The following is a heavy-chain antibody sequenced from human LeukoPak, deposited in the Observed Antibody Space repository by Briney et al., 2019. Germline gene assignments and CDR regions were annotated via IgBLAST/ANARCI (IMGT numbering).Heavy chain of an antibody. CDR3: ARGGGGGNSYATYVY. CDR1: GGSFSGYY. Sequence: SETLSLTCAVYGGSFSGYYWSWIRQPPGKGLEWIGEINHSGSTSYNPSLKSRVTISVDTSKNQFSLKLSSVTAADTAVYYCARGGGGGNSYATYVYWGQGTLVTVSS. CDR2: INHSGST. D-gene: IGHD2-15*01. J-gene: IGHJ4*02. V-gene: IGHV4-34*01.